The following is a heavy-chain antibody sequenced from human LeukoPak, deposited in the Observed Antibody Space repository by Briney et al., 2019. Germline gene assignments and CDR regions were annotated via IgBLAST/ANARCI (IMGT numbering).Heavy chain of an antibody. Sequence: ASVKVSCQASGYTSTSYDINWVRQPTGKGLEWTGWMNINRGNSGYAQKLQGRATMTMNTYIHKAYIYLNGLRSKDTAVYYCPRGAGTVELDYSGERNLGTVS. J-gene: IGHJ4*02. CDR2: MNINRGNS. CDR3: PRGAGTVELDY. CDR1: GYTSTSYD. V-gene: IGHV1-8*01. D-gene: IGHD4-23*01.